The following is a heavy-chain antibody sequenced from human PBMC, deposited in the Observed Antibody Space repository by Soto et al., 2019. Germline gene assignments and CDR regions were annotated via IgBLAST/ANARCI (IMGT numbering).Heavy chain of an antibody. J-gene: IGHJ4*02. Sequence: TLSLTCTVSGGSISSGDYYWSWIRQPPGKGLEWIGCIYYSGSTYYNPSLKSRVTISVDTSKNHFSLKLSSVTAADTAVYYCAVLGAAAGIDYWGQGTLVTVS. CDR3: AVLGAAAGIDY. V-gene: IGHV4-30-4*01. D-gene: IGHD6-13*01. CDR1: GGSISSGDYY. CDR2: IYYSGST.